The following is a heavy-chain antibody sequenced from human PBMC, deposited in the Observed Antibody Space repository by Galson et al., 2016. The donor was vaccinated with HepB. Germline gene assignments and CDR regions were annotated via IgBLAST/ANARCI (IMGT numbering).Heavy chain of an antibody. Sequence: SLRLSCAASGFTPSTYWVNWVRQAPGKGLERVASIKQDGSQKFSGDSVKGRFTISRDDAKNSLYLQMNSLSADDTAVYYCAGGTYHNWFDGWGQGTLVTVPS. V-gene: IGHV3-7*03. CDR2: IKQDGSQK. J-gene: IGHJ5*02. D-gene: IGHD3-16*01. CDR1: GFTPSTYW. CDR3: AGGTYHNWFDG.